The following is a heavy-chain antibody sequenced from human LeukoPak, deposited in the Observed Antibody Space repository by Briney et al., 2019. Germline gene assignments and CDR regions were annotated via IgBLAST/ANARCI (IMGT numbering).Heavy chain of an antibody. J-gene: IGHJ4*02. V-gene: IGHV3-20*01. CDR1: GFTFDDYG. D-gene: IGHD3-22*01. CDR2: INWNGGST. CDR3: ARVGYDSSGYPTHYFDY. Sequence: GGSLRLSCAASGFTFDDYGMSWVRQAPGKGLEWVSGINWNGGSTGYADSVKGRFTISRDNAKNSLYLRMNSLRAEDTTLYHCARVGYDSSGYPTHYFDYWGQGTLVTVSS.